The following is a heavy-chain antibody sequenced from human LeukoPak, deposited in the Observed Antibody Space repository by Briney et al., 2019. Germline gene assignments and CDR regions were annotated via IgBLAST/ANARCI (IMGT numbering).Heavy chain of an antibody. D-gene: IGHD3-10*01. V-gene: IGHV1-18*01. J-gene: IGHJ4*02. CDR2: ISAYNGNT. CDR1: GYTFTGYG. Sequence: ASVKVSCKASGYTFTGYGISWVRQAPGQGLEWMGWISAYNGNTNYAQKLQGRVTMTTDTSTSTAYMELRSLRSDDTAVYYCARDPMVRGVHADFDYWGQGTLVTVSS. CDR3: ARDPMVRGVHADFDY.